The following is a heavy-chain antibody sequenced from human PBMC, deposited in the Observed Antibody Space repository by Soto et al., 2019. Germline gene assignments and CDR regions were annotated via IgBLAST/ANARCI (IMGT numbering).Heavy chain of an antibody. V-gene: IGHV1-69*13. J-gene: IGHJ5*02. CDR2: IIPIFGTA. D-gene: IGHD3-22*01. CDR1: GGTFSSYA. CDR3: AREYGGYYDSSGYSWFDP. Sequence: GASVKVSCKASGGTFSSYAISWVRQAPGQGLEWMGGIIPIFGTANYAQKFQGRVTITADESTSTAYMELSSLRSEDTAVYYCAREYGGYYDSSGYSWFDPWGQGTLVTVYS.